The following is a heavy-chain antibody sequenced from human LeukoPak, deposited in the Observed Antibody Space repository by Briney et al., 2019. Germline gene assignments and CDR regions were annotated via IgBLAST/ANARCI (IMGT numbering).Heavy chain of an antibody. V-gene: IGHV1-2*02. CDR2: INPNSGGT. D-gene: IGHD3-10*01. Sequence: ASVKVSCKVSGYTLTELSMHWVRQAPGQGLEWVGWINPNSGGTKYEQKFQGRVTMTRDTSINTAYMELSRLRSDDTAVYFCARGSIRGFDYWGQGTLVTVSS. J-gene: IGHJ4*02. CDR1: GYTLTELS. CDR3: ARGSIRGFDY.